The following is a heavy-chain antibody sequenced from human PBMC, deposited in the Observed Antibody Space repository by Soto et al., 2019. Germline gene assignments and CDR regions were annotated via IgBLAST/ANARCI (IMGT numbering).Heavy chain of an antibody. CDR3: ARGDTAMAYWGNYYYYGMDV. D-gene: IGHD5-18*01. J-gene: IGHJ6*02. CDR2: INAGNGNT. V-gene: IGHV1-3*01. CDR1: GYTFTSYA. Sequence: ASVKVSCKASGYTFTSYAMHWVRQAPGQRLEWMGWINAGNGNTKYSQKFQGRVTITRDTSASTAYMELSSLRSEDTAVYYCARGDTAMAYWGNYYYYGMDVWGQGTTVTVSS.